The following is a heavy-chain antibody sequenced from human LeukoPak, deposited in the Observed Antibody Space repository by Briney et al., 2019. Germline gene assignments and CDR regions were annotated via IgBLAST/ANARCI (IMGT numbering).Heavy chain of an antibody. CDR3: ARLAGIYFDY. D-gene: IGHD6-19*01. Sequence: SETLSLTCTVSGCSISSYYWSWIRQPPGKGLEWVGYIYTSGSTNYNPSLKSRVTISVATSKNQLPLKLSSVTAADTAVYYCARLAGIYFDYWGQGTLVTVSS. CDR1: GCSISSYY. CDR2: IYTSGST. J-gene: IGHJ4*02. V-gene: IGHV4-4*09.